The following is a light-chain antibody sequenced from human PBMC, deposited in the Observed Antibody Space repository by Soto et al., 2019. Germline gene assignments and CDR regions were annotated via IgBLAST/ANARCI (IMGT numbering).Light chain of an antibody. Sequence: DIQMTQSPSSVSASVGDRVTITCRASQRISSWLAWYQQKPGKAPMLLIYAASSLQSGVPSRFSGSGSGTDFTLTISSLQHEDFATYYCQQANSFSWTFGQGTKADIK. CDR1: QRISSW. CDR3: QQANSFSWT. J-gene: IGKJ1*01. V-gene: IGKV1-12*01. CDR2: AAS.